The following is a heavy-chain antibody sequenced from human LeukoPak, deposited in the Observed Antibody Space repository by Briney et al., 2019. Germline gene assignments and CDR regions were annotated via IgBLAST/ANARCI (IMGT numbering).Heavy chain of an antibody. Sequence: GGSLRLSCAASGFTFSDAWMSWVRQSPGKGLEWVALIWDDGNKKSHADTVKGRFTISRDNSKNTLYLQMNSLRAEDTAVYYCARDFGTTVTTFGAVDIWGQGTKVIVSS. D-gene: IGHD4-17*01. CDR2: IWDDGNKK. CDR3: ARDFGTTVTTFGAVDI. CDR1: GFTFSDAW. J-gene: IGHJ3*02. V-gene: IGHV3-33*08.